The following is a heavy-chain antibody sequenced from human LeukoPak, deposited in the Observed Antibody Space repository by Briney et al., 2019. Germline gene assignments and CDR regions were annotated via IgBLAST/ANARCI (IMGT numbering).Heavy chain of an antibody. CDR1: GDSISSTSYY. CDR2: IYNSGTT. CDR3: ASRVYGLGSFNY. Sequence: KPSETLSLTCTVSGDSISSTSYYGEWIRQPPGEVLEWIGSIYNSGTTYYNPSLKSRVTISVDTSKNQFSLKVSSVTAADTAVYYCASRVYGLGSFNYWGQGTLVTVSS. J-gene: IGHJ4*01. D-gene: IGHD3-10*01. V-gene: IGHV4-39*01.